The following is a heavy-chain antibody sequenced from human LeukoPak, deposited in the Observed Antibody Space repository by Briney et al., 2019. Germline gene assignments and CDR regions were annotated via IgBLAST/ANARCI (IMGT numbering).Heavy chain of an antibody. CDR1: GYSISSGYY. J-gene: IGHJ4*02. V-gene: IGHV4-38-2*02. D-gene: IGHD6-19*01. CDR3: ARDWGMWYSSGRYGY. Sequence: PSETLSLTCTVSGYSISSGYYWGWIRQPPGKGLEWIGSIYHSGSTYYNPSLKSRVTISVDTSKNQFSLKLSSVTAADTAVYYCARDWGMWYSSGRYGYWGQGTLVTVSS. CDR2: IYHSGST.